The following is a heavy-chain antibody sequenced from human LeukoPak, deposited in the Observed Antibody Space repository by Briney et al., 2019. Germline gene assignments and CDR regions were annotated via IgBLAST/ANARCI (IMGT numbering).Heavy chain of an antibody. CDR2: MNPNSGNT. CDR1: GYTFTSYD. Sequence: APVKVSCKASGYTFTSYDINWVRQATGQGLEWMGWMNPNSGNTGYAQKFQGRVTMTRNTSISTAYMELSSLRSEDTAVYYCARDSSTRDDYYYYYGMDVWGQGTTVTVSS. J-gene: IGHJ6*02. D-gene: IGHD2-2*01. V-gene: IGHV1-8*01. CDR3: ARDSSTRDDYYYYYGMDV.